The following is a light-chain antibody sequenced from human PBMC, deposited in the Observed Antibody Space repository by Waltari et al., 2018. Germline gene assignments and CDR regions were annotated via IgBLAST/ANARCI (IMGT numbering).Light chain of an antibody. CDR2: NTN. J-gene: IGLJ3*02. V-gene: IGLV8-61*01. Sequence: QTVVTQEPSFSVSPGGTVTPTCALSSGSVSTSYYSSWYQQTPGQAPRSLIYNTNTRSSGVPDRFSGSILGNKAALTITGAQAGDESDYYCVLYMGSGASVFGGGTKLTVL. CDR3: VLYMGSGASV. CDR1: SGSVSTSYY.